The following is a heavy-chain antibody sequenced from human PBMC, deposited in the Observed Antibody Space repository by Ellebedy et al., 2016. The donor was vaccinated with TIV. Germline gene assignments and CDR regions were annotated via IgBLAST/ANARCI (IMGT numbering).Heavy chain of an antibody. CDR1: GYTLMSYG. D-gene: IGHD3-16*02. CDR3: ARGFRYGSGRWPLDH. CDR2: VSPYDGNT. J-gene: IGHJ4*02. Sequence: AASVKVSCKASGYTLMSYGICWVRQAPGQGLEWMGWVSPYDGNTNYAQKFQGRVTMTIDTSTSTGYMERRSLRSDDTAVYYCARGFRYGSGRWPLDHWGQGTLVTVSS. V-gene: IGHV1-18*01.